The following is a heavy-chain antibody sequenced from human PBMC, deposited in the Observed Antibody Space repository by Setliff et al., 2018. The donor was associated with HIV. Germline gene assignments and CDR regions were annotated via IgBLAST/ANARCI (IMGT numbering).Heavy chain of an antibody. CDR3: ARGGSRGSWYWDY. V-gene: IGHV4-4*09. J-gene: IGHJ4*02. D-gene: IGHD6-13*01. CDR1: GGSINSYY. Sequence: PSETLSLTCTVSGTVSGGSINSYYWSWIRQPPGKGLEWIGHIYTSGSPNYNPSLKSRVTISVDTSKNQFSLKLSSVTAADTAVYYCARGGSRGSWYWDYWGQGTLVTVSS. CDR2: IYTSGSP.